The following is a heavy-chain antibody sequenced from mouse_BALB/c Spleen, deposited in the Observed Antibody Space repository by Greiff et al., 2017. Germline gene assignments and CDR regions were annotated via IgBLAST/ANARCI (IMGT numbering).Heavy chain of an antibody. J-gene: IGHJ4*01. Sequence: EVKLVESGGGLVKPGGSLKLSCAASGFTFSSYTMSWVRQTPEKRLEWVATISSGGSYTYYPDSVKGRFTISRDNAKNTLYLQMSSLKSEDTAMYYWTRERGQAMDYWGQGTSVTVSS. CDR3: TRERGQAMDY. CDR2: ISSGGSYT. V-gene: IGHV5-6-4*01. D-gene: IGHD3-3*01. CDR1: GFTFSSYT.